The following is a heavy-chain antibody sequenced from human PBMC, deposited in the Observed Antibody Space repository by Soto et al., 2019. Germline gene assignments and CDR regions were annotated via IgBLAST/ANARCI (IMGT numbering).Heavy chain of an antibody. CDR1: GFSLSTSGVG. Sequence: SGPTLVNPTQTLTLTCTFSGFSLSTSGVGVGWIRQPPGKALEWLALIYWDDDKRYSPSLKSRLTITKDTSKNQVVLTMTNMDPVDTATYYCAQMDLTSLYCSSTSCVIFDYWGQGTLVTVSS. CDR3: AQMDLTSLYCSSTSCVIFDY. D-gene: IGHD2-2*01. V-gene: IGHV2-5*02. J-gene: IGHJ4*02. CDR2: IYWDDDK.